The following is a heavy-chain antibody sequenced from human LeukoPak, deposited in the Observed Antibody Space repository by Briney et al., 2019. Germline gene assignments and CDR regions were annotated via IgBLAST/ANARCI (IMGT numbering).Heavy chain of an antibody. V-gene: IGHV3-20*04. CDR3: ATSRGSWPDYFDY. CDR1: GFTFDDYG. D-gene: IGHD6-13*01. J-gene: IGHJ4*02. CDR2: INWNGGST. Sequence: GGSLRLSCAASGFTFDDYGMSWVRQAPGEGLEWVSGINWNGGSTVYADSVKGRFTISRDNAKNSLYLQMNSLRAEDTAVYYCATSRGSWPDYFDYWGQGTLVTVSS.